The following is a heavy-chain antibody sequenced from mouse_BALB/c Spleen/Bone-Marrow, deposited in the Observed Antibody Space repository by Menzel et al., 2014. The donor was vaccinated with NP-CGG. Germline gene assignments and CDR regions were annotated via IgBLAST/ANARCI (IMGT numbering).Heavy chain of an antibody. CDR1: GFTFTDYY. Sequence: EVNVVESGGGLVQPGGSLRLSCAPSGFTFTDYYMSWVRQPPGKALEWLGFIRNKANGYTTEYSASVKGQFTISRDNSQSILYLQMNTLRAEDSATYYCARDTTVVPYWYFDVWGAGTTVTVSS. J-gene: IGHJ1*01. D-gene: IGHD1-1*01. V-gene: IGHV7-3*02. CDR3: ARDTTVVPYWYFDV. CDR2: IRNKANGYTT.